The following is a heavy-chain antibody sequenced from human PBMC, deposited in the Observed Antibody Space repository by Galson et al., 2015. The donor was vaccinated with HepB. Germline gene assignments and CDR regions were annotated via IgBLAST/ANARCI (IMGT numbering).Heavy chain of an antibody. CDR2: ISGRGGST. Sequence: SLRLSCAASGFTFSSYAMSWVRQAPGKGLEWVSTISGRGGSTYYADSVKGRFTISRDNSKNTLYLQMNSLRAHDTAVYYCAQVGPLGWGGYNHFDYWGQGTLATVSS. V-gene: IGHV3-23*01. J-gene: IGHJ4*02. D-gene: IGHD3-3*01. CDR1: GFTFSSYA. CDR3: AQVGPLGWGGYNHFDY.